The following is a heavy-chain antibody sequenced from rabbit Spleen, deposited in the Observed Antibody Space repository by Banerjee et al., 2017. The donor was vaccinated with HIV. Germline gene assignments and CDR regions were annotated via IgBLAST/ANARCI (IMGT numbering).Heavy chain of an antibody. CDR1: GFSFSVNYD. CDR2: IYTGNAKT. Sequence: QLLEESGGGLVQPGASLTLTCTASGFSFSVNYDMCWVRQAPGKGLEWIGCIYTGNAKTYYASWAKGRFTISRTSSSTVTLQMTSLTVADTATYFCARDSGSNAYIDVFFSLWGPGTLVTVS. CDR3: ARDSGSNAYIDVFFSL. J-gene: IGHJ4*01. D-gene: IGHD4-2*01. V-gene: IGHV1S40*01.